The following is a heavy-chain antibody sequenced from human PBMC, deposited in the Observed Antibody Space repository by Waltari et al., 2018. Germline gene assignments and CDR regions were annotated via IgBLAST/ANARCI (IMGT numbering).Heavy chain of an antibody. D-gene: IGHD2-2*01. V-gene: IGHV4-59*08. CDR2: MFHSGNT. CDR3: ARLPCSSLSCFAAHLDV. Sequence: QVQLQESGPGLVKPLETLSLTCTVSGASISDSIWHWVRQPPGRGLEWIAYMFHSGNTKYNPSVKKRGRTALDTSKNQLSLRLSSVTAADTATYYCARLPCSSLSCFAAHLDVWGQGTAVTVSS. J-gene: IGHJ6*02. CDR1: GASISDSI.